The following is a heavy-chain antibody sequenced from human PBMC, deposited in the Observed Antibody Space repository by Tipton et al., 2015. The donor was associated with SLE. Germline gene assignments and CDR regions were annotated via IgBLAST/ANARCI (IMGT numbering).Heavy chain of an antibody. J-gene: IGHJ4*02. CDR1: GFTFSSYA. Sequence: GSLRLSCAASGFTFSSYAMSWVRQAPGKGLEWVSAISGSGGSTYYADSVKGRFTISRDNSKNTLYLQMNSLRAEDTAVYYCARGGGYSYGKDFDYWGQGTLVTVSS. CDR2: ISGSGGST. V-gene: IGHV3-23*01. D-gene: IGHD5-18*01. CDR3: ARGGGYSYGKDFDY.